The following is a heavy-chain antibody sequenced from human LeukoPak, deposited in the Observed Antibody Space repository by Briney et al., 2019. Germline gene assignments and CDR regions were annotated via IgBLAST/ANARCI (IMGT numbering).Heavy chain of an antibody. Sequence: SETLSLTCTVSGGSISSYYWSWIRQPPGKGLEWIGYIYYSGSTNYNPSLKSRVTISVDTSKNQFSLKLSSVTAADTAMYYCARDSRSDAFDIWGQGTMVTVSS. J-gene: IGHJ3*02. CDR2: IYYSGST. V-gene: IGHV4-59*01. CDR3: ARDSRSDAFDI. CDR1: GGSISSYY.